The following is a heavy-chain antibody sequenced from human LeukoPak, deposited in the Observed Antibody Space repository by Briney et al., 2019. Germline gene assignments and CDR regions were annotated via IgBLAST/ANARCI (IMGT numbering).Heavy chain of an antibody. CDR1: GFTVSSNY. CDR2: IKQDGSDK. D-gene: IGHD4-11*01. CDR3: AREKGNYDGYYNYYMDV. Sequence: GGSLSLSCAASGFTVSSNYMNWVRQAPGKGLEWVANIKQDGSDKYYVDSVKGRFTISRDNAKNSLYLQMNSLRAEDTAVYYCAREKGNYDGYYNYYMDVWGKGTTVTVSS. J-gene: IGHJ6*03. V-gene: IGHV3-7*01.